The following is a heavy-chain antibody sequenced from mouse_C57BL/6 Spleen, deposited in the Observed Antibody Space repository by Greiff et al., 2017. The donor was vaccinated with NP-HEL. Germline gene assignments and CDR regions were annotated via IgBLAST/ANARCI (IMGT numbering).Heavy chain of an antibody. J-gene: IGHJ4*01. CDR3: ARMMVTTLYYYAMDY. CDR1: GFTFSDYG. D-gene: IGHD2-3*01. CDR2: ISNLAYSI. Sequence: EVKLQESGGGLVQPGGSLKLSCAASGFTFSDYGMAWVRPAPRKGPEWVAFISNLAYSIYYADTVTGRFTISRENAKNTLYLEMSSLRSEDTAMYYCARMMVTTLYYYAMDYWGQGTSVTVSS. V-gene: IGHV5-15*01.